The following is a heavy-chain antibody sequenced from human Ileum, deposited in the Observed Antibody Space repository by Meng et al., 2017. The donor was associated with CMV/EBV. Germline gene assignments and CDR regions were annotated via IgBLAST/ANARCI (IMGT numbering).Heavy chain of an antibody. J-gene: IGHJ5*02. Sequence: GESLKISCAASGFIFSDYEMNWVRQAPGKGLEWVSYIFSSGNPIYYADSVRGRFTVSRDNAKNLLYLQMNSLRVEDTAVYYCAKSQPSTTTVRGWFDPWGHGTLVTVAS. D-gene: IGHD1-1*01. V-gene: IGHV3-48*03. CDR3: AKSQPSTTTVRGWFDP. CDR2: IFSSGNPI. CDR1: GFIFSDYE.